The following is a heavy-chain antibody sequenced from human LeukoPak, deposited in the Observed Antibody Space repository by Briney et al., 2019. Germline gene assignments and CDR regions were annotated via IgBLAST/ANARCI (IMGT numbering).Heavy chain of an antibody. CDR1: PFAFSNFG. CDR3: ASGGPTRGSLAY. V-gene: IGHV3-30*02. CDR2: IRRDGTYI. Sequence: PGASLRLSCAASPFAFSNFGMYWVRQTPDKGLEWVAYIRRDGTYINYLDSVKGRFSISRDNSKTTVWLQMHSLRVEDTALYYCASGGPTRGSLAYWGQGTLVTVSS. J-gene: IGHJ4*02. D-gene: IGHD1-26*01.